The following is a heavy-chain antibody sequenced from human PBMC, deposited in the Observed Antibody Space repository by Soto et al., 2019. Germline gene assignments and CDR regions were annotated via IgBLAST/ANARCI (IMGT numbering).Heavy chain of an antibody. CDR2: ISYDGSNK. CDR3: ARDYTQQLLNWFDP. V-gene: IGHV3-30-3*01. CDR1: GFTFSSYA. D-gene: IGHD6-13*01. J-gene: IGHJ5*02. Sequence: QVQLVESGGGVVQPGRSLRLSCAASGFTFSSYAMHWVRQAPGKGLEWVAVISYDGSNKYYADSVKGRFTISRDNSKNTLYLQMNSLRAEDTAVYYCARDYTQQLLNWFDPWGQGTLVTVSS.